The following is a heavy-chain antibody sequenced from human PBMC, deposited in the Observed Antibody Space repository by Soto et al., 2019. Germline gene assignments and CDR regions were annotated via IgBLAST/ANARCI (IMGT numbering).Heavy chain of an antibody. CDR3: AKDKVYSNYQYYFAS. J-gene: IGHJ4*02. Sequence: GGSLRLSCAASGFTFENYAMHWVRQGPGKGLEWVAGISWKSGSIGYADSVRGRFTISRGNAKNSLYLQMNSLRPEDTALYYCAKDKVYSNYQYYFASWGQGTLVTVSS. D-gene: IGHD4-4*01. CDR2: ISWKSGSI. V-gene: IGHV3-9*01. CDR1: GFTFENYA.